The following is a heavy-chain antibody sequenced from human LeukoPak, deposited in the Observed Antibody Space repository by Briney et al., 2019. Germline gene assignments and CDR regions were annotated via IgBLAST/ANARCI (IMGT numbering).Heavy chain of an antibody. CDR1: GFTFSSYW. J-gene: IGHJ4*02. Sequence: GGSLRLSCAASGFTFSSYWMHGVRQAPGKGLVWGSRINGDGGSTNYADSVKGRFTISRDNAENTLYLQMNSLRAEDTAVYYCARADSSKTRSFDYWGQGTLVTVSS. CDR2: INGDGGST. CDR3: ARADSSKTRSFDY. V-gene: IGHV3-74*01. D-gene: IGHD3-22*01.